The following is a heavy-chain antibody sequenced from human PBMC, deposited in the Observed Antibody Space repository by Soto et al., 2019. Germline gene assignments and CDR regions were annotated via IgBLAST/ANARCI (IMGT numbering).Heavy chain of an antibody. J-gene: IGHJ4*02. D-gene: IGHD6-6*01. CDR1: GGSFSGYY. CDR3: ARGRVIAARRTRIFDY. V-gene: IGHV4-34*01. CDR2: INHSGST. Sequence: QEQLQQWGAGLLKPSETLSLTCAVYGGSFSGYYWSWIRQPPGKGLEWIGEINHSGSTNYNPSLKSRVTISVDTSKNQFSLKLSSVTAADTAVYYCARGRVIAARRTRIFDYWGQGTLVTVSS.